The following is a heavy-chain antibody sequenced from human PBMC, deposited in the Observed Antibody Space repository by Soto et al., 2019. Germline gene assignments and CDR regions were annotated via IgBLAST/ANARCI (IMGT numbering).Heavy chain of an antibody. D-gene: IGHD3-3*01. V-gene: IGHV3-7*05. CDR3: ASTRGY. CDR1: GFTFSGYW. Sequence: EVQVVESGGGLVQPGGSLRLSCAVSGFTFSGYWMKWVRQAPAKGLEWVATIQEDGSETYYVDSVKGRFTICRDSAKNSVYLQMNSLRVDDTAVYYCASTRGYWGQGTLVTVSA. J-gene: IGHJ4*02. CDR2: IQEDGSET.